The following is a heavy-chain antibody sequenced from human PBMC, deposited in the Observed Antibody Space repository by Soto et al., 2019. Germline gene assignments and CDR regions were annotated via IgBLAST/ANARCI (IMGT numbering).Heavy chain of an antibody. Sequence: GGSLRLSCAASGFTFSSCSMHWVRQAPGKGLEWVAVISYDGSNKYYADSVKGRFTISRDNSKNTLYLQMNSLRAEDTAVYYCARGGNYYYYYGMDVWGQGTTVTVSS. CDR1: GFTFSSCS. CDR3: ARGGNYYYYYGMDV. D-gene: IGHD1-26*01. CDR2: ISYDGSNK. J-gene: IGHJ6*02. V-gene: IGHV3-30-3*01.